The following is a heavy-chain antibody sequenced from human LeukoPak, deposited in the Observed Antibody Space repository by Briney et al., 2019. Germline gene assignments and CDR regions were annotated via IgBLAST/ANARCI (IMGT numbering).Heavy chain of an antibody. CDR1: AASISSYY. Sequence: SETLSLTCTVSAASISSYYWSWIRQPPGKGLEWIGYIYYSGSTNYNPSLKSRVTISVHTSKNQFSLNLSSVTAADTAVYYCARARVTTGDYYYYMDVWGKGTTVTVSS. V-gene: IGHV4-59*08. D-gene: IGHD4-11*01. CDR2: IYYSGST. J-gene: IGHJ6*03. CDR3: ARARVTTGDYYYYMDV.